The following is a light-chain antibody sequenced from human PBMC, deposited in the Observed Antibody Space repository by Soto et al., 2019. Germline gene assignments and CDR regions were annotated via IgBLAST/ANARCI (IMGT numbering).Light chain of an antibody. CDR3: QQRSNWT. V-gene: IGKV3-15*01. CDR1: QNIRSN. CDR2: ETS. J-gene: IGKJ1*01. Sequence: EIVMTQSPGTLSVSPGERATLSCRASQNIRSNLAWYQQKPGQAPRLLIYETSIRAPGIPARFSGSGSGTEFTLTISSLQSEDFAVYYCQQRSNWTFGQGTKVEIK.